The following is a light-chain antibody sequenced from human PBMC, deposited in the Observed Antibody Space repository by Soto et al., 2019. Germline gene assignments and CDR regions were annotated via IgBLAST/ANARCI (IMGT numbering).Light chain of an antibody. CDR1: SGSIASNY. CDR3: QSYDSSNHAV. CDR2: EDN. V-gene: IGLV6-57*02. J-gene: IGLJ7*01. Sequence: NFMLTQPHSVSESPGKTVTISCTGSSGSIASNYVQWYQQRPGSAPTTVIYEDNQRPPGVPDRFSGSIDSSSNSASLTISGLKTEDEADYYCQSYDSSNHAVFGGGTQLTVL.